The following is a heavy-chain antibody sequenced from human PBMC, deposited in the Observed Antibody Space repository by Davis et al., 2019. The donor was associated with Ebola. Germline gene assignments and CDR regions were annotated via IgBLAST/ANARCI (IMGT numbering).Heavy chain of an antibody. Sequence: PGGSLRLSCAASGFTFDDYAMHWVRQAPGKGLEWVSGISWNSGSIGYAGSVKGRFTISRDNAKNSLYLQMNSLRAEDTAVYYCAKGSLYGSRSITAGMDVWGQGTTVTVSS. D-gene: IGHD4-17*01. CDR3: AKGSLYGSRSITAGMDV. J-gene: IGHJ6*02. V-gene: IGHV3-9*01. CDR1: GFTFDDYA. CDR2: ISWNSGSI.